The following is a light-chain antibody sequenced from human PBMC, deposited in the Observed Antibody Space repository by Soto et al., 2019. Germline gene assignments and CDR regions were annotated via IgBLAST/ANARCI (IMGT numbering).Light chain of an antibody. V-gene: IGKV1D-16*01. Sequence: DVQMTQSPSSLSASVGDRVTITCRASQDINSYLAWYQQKPGNAPKSLIYAASSLQTGFPSRFNGSESGTDVTLTSSNLQPEDSATSYCQQYNIYPLTFGGGTKVEIK. CDR2: AAS. J-gene: IGKJ4*01. CDR1: QDINSY. CDR3: QQYNIYPLT.